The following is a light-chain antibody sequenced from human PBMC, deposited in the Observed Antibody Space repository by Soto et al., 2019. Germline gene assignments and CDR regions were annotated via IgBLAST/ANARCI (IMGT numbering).Light chain of an antibody. Sequence: EIVLTQSPGTLSLSPGDRATLSCRASQSVTSNYLAWYQQKPGQAPRLLIFGASTRATGIPDRFTGSGSGTDLNLTISRLEPEDFAVYFCQQYGRSPPYTFGQGTTLEI. V-gene: IGKV3-20*01. CDR3: QQYGRSPPYT. CDR2: GAS. J-gene: IGKJ2*01. CDR1: QSVTSNY.